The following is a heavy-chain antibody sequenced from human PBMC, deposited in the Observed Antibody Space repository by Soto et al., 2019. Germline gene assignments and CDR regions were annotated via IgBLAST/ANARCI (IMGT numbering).Heavy chain of an antibody. D-gene: IGHD6-19*01. J-gene: IGHJ4*02. CDR2: IYYSGST. Sequence: SETLSLTCTVSGGSISSYYWSWIRQPPGKGLEWIGYIYYSGSTNYNPSLKSRVTISVDTSKNQFSLKLSSVTAADTAVYYCARSPRLTYSSGWYVHFDYWGQGILVTVSS. V-gene: IGHV4-59*08. CDR3: ARSPRLTYSSGWYVHFDY. CDR1: GGSISSYY.